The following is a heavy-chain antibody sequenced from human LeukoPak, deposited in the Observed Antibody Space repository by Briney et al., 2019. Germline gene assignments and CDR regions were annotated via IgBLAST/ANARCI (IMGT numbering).Heavy chain of an antibody. D-gene: IGHD6-13*01. Sequence: GASVKVSCKASGYTFTGYYMHWVRQAPGQGLEWMGWINPNSGGTNYAQKFQGRVTMTRDTSISTAYMELSRLRSDDTAVYYCARDFPRSGFLSRSSWQYDAFDIWGQGTMVTVSS. CDR2: INPNSGGT. CDR1: GYTFTGYY. J-gene: IGHJ3*02. CDR3: ARDFPRSGFLSRSSWQYDAFDI. V-gene: IGHV1-2*02.